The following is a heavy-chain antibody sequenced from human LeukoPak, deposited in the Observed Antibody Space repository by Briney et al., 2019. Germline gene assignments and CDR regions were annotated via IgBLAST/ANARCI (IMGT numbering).Heavy chain of an antibody. J-gene: IGHJ6*02. CDR3: AKDSSSWYYYYYGMDV. D-gene: IGHD6-13*01. Sequence: PGGSLRLSCAVSGFTFSSYGMHWVRQAPGKGLEWVAVISYDGSNKYYADSVKGRFTISRDNSKNTLYLQMNSLRAEDTAVYYCAKDSSSWYYYYYGMDVWGQGTTVTVSS. CDR2: ISYDGSNK. V-gene: IGHV3-30*18. CDR1: GFTFSSYG.